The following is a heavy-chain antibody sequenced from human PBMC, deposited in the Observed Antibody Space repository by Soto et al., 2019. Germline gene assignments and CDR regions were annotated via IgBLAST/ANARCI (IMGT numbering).Heavy chain of an antibody. J-gene: IGHJ4*02. Sequence: PSETLSLTCVVSGASLSSYYWSWIRQPPGKGLEWIGYIYYSGSTNYNPSLKSRVTISVDTSKNQFSLKLSSVTAADTATYFCATWVDYGDFEGFDFWGQGTLVTVSS. V-gene: IGHV4-59*01. CDR1: GASLSSYY. CDR2: IYYSGST. D-gene: IGHD4-17*01. CDR3: ATWVDYGDFEGFDF.